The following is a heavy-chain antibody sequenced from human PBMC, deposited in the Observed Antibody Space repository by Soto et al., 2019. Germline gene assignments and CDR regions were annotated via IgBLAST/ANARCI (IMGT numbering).Heavy chain of an antibody. J-gene: IGHJ4*02. D-gene: IGHD4-4*01. Sequence: GGSLRLSCAASGFTFSSYAMHWVRQAPGKGLEWVAVISYDGSNKYYADSVKGRFTISRDNSKNTLYLQMNSLRAEDTAVYYCARELTTVTTLFDYWGQGTLVTVSS. CDR3: ARELTTVTTLFDY. V-gene: IGHV3-30-3*01. CDR1: GFTFSSYA. CDR2: ISYDGSNK.